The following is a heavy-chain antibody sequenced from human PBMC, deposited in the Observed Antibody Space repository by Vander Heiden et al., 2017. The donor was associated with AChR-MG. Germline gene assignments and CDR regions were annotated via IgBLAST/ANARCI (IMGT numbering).Heavy chain of an antibody. Sequence: QVQLVQSGAEVKKPGASVKVSCKVSGYTLTELSMHWVRQAPGKGLEWMGGFDPEDGETIYAQKFQGRVTMTEDTSTDTAYMELSSLRSEDTAVYYCATGFPIHCSSTSCLGYWGQGTLVTVSS. CDR1: GYTLTELS. CDR2: FDPEDGET. CDR3: ATGFPIHCSSTSCLGY. J-gene: IGHJ4*02. D-gene: IGHD2-2*01. V-gene: IGHV1-24*01.